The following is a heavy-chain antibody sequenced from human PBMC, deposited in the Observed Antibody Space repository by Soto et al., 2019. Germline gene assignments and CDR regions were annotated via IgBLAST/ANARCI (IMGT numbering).Heavy chain of an antibody. Sequence: QVQLVESGGGLVKPGGSLRLSCAASGFTFSDYYMSWIRQAPGKGLEWVSYISSSSSYTNYADSVKGRFTISRDNAKNSLYLQMNSLRAEDTAVYYCAIDRRDYGGNRFDPWGQGTLVTVSS. V-gene: IGHV3-11*05. CDR2: ISSSSSYT. CDR1: GFTFSDYY. CDR3: AIDRRDYGGNRFDP. D-gene: IGHD4-17*01. J-gene: IGHJ5*02.